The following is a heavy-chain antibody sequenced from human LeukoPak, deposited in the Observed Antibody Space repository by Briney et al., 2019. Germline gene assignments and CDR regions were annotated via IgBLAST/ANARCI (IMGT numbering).Heavy chain of an antibody. Sequence: GASVKVSCMASGYTFTSYYMHWVRQTPGQGLEWMGIINPSGGSTSYAQKFQGRVTMTRDTSTSTVYMELSSLRSEDTAVYYCARSDTAMVTLHYYYGMDVWGQGTTVTVSS. CDR2: INPSGGST. J-gene: IGHJ6*02. D-gene: IGHD5-18*01. CDR1: GYTFTSYY. CDR3: ARSDTAMVTLHYYYGMDV. V-gene: IGHV1-46*01.